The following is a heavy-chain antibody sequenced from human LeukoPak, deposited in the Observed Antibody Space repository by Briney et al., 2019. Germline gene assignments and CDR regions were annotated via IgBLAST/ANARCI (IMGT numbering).Heavy chain of an antibody. D-gene: IGHD2-15*01. J-gene: IGHJ4*02. V-gene: IGHV4-39*07. Sequence: SETQSLTCTVSGGSISSSSYYWGWIRQPPGKGLEWIGSIYYSGSTYYNPSLKSRVTISVDTSKNQFSLKLSSVTAADTAVYYCARGYCSGGSCYYFDYWGQGTLVTVSS. CDR3: ARGYCSGGSCYYFDY. CDR2: IYYSGST. CDR1: GGSISSSSYY.